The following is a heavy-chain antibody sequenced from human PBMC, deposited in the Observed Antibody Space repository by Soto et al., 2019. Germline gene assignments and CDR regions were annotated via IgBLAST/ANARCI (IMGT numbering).Heavy chain of an antibody. V-gene: IGHV4-4*07. CDR1: GGSISGYY. CDR2: MYISGST. D-gene: IGHD3-22*01. J-gene: IGHJ4*02. Sequence: SETLSLTCTVSGGSISGYYCSWIRQPAGKGLEWIGRMYISGSTNYNPSLKSRVTMSADTSKNQFSLKLSSVTAADTAVYYCAREGFVDNYDSSAYDYWCQGTLVTVSS. CDR3: AREGFVDNYDSSAYDY.